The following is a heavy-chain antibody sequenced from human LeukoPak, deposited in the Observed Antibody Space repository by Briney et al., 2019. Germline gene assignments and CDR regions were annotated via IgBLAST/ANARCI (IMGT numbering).Heavy chain of an antibody. CDR1: GGSISSSSYY. Sequence: SETLSLTCTVSGGSISSSSYYWGWIRQPPGKGLEWIGSIYYSGSTYYNPSLKSRVTISVDTSKNQFSLKLSSVTAADTAVYYCARVRRGYCSSTSCYGGLHFDYWGQGTLVTVSS. D-gene: IGHD2-2*01. CDR3: ARVRRGYCSSTSCYGGLHFDY. V-gene: IGHV4-39*01. CDR2: IYYSGST. J-gene: IGHJ4*02.